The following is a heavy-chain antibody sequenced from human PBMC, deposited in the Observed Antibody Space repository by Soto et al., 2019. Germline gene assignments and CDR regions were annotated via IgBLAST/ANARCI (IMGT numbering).Heavy chain of an antibody. CDR1: GFTFSSYG. D-gene: IGHD5-18*01. J-gene: IGHJ6*02. CDR2: ISYDGSNK. V-gene: IGHV3-30*18. Sequence: QVQLVESGGGVVQPGRSLRLSCAACGFTFSSYGMHWVRQAPGKGLEWVAVISYDGSNKYYADSVKGRFTISRDNSKNTLYLQMNSLRAEDTAVYYCAKDRGYSYGYEHYYYGMDVWGQGTTVTVSS. CDR3: AKDRGYSYGYEHYYYGMDV.